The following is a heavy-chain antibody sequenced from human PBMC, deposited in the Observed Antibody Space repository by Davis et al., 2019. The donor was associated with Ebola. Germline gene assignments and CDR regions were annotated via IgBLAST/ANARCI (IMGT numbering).Heavy chain of an antibody. J-gene: IGHJ4*02. CDR3: ARGSGWYRTPFDY. V-gene: IGHV3-21*01. D-gene: IGHD6-19*01. CDR1: GFTFSSYA. Sequence: GESLKISCAASGFTFSSYAMSWVRQAPGQGLEWVSSISSSSSYIYYADSVKGRFTISRDNAKNSLYLQMNSLRAEDTAVYYCARGSGWYRTPFDYWGQGTLVTVSS. CDR2: ISSSSSYI.